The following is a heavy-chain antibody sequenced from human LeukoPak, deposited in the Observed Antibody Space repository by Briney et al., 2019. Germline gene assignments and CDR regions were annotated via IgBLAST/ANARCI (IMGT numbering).Heavy chain of an antibody. CDR1: GGSISSSSYY. Sequence: PSETLSLTCTVSGGSISSSSYYWGWIRQPPGKGLEWIGSIYYSGSTYYNPSLKSRVTISVDTSKNQFSLKLSSVTAADTAVYYCARDSSNPTITFFYWGQGTLVTVSS. D-gene: IGHD5-12*01. CDR2: IYYSGST. J-gene: IGHJ4*02. V-gene: IGHV4-39*07. CDR3: ARDSSNPTITFFY.